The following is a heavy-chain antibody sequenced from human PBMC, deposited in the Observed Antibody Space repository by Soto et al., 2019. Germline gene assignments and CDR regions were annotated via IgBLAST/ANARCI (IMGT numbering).Heavy chain of an antibody. J-gene: IGHJ6*02. D-gene: IGHD6-13*01. CDR1: GGSISSSSYY. Sequence: NPSETLSLTCTVSGGSISSSSYYWGWIRQPPGKGLEWIGSIYYSGSTYYNPSLKSRVTISVDTSKNQFSLKLSSVTAADTAVYYCARLRIAAAGNYYYGMDVWGQGTTVTVSS. CDR2: IYYSGST. CDR3: ARLRIAAAGNYYYGMDV. V-gene: IGHV4-39*01.